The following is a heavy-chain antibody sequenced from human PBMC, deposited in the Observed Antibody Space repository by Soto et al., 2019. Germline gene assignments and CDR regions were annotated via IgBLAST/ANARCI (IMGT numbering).Heavy chain of an antibody. V-gene: IGHV1-3*04. CDR3: TRAQGIGAAAFDYFDP. Sequence: QVQLVQSGAEVKKPGASVKVSCKASGYTFTSYTMYWMRQAPGQRLEWIGWIHTGNGATKYSQKFQGRVTITRDTSASTADMELSSLTYEDTAVYYCTRAQGIGAAAFDYFDPWGQGTLVTVSS. J-gene: IGHJ5*02. CDR2: IHTGNGAT. CDR1: GYTFTSYT. D-gene: IGHD6-13*01.